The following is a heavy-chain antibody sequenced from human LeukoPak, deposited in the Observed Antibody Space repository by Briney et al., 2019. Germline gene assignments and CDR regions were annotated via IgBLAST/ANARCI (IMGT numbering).Heavy chain of an antibody. CDR2: IYTSGST. CDR1: GGSISSYY. CDR3: ARDNYDFWSGYYTPYNWFDP. D-gene: IGHD3-3*01. Sequence: SETLSLTCTVSGGSISSYYWSWIRQPAGKGLEWIGRIYTSGSTNYNPSLKSRVTMSVDTSKNQFSLKLSSVTAADTAVYYCARDNYDFWSGYYTPYNWFDPWGQGTLVTVSS. J-gene: IGHJ5*02. V-gene: IGHV4-4*07.